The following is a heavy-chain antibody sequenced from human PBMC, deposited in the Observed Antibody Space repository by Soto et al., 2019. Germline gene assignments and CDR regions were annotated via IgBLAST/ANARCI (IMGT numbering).Heavy chain of an antibody. V-gene: IGHV3-30-3*01. Sequence: QVHLVESGGGVVQPGRSLRLSCAASGFTFSTYAIHWVRQAPGKGLEWVAVISYDGSNKYYADSVEGRFTVCRDDSKNTRYLLMSTLKSEDTAVYFCARAWHSGSHDAHFLDYWGQGTRVTVSS. J-gene: IGHJ4*02. CDR2: ISYDGSNK. CDR1: GFTFSTYA. CDR3: ARAWHSGSHDAHFLDY. D-gene: IGHD1-26*01.